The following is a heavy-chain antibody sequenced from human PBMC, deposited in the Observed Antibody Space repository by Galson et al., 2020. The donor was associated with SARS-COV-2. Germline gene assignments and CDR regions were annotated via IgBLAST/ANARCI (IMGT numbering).Heavy chain of an antibody. CDR3: ARMADGYGGYDYGSSPFDY. J-gene: IGHJ4*02. CDR1: GFSLTTSGMS. D-gene: IGHD5-12*01. CDR2: IDWDNDK. V-gene: IGHV2-70*01. Sequence: SGPTLVKPTQTLTLTCTFSGFSLTTSGMSVTWIRQPPGKALEWLALIDWDNDKYYSTSLKTRLTISGDTSKNQVFLTMTNMDPADTATYYCARMADGYGGYDYGSSPFDYGGQGTLVTVSS.